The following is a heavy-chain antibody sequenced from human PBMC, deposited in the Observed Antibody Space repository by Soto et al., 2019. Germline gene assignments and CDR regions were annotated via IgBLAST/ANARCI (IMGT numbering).Heavy chain of an antibody. CDR2: VKSKNDGGTT. J-gene: IGHJ4*01. D-gene: IGHD3-22*01. CDR1: GFTFSNAW. CDR3: TTDSYINTLTVRFDY. Sequence: GGSLRLSCAASGFTFSNAWINWVRQTPGRGLEWVGRVKSKNDGGTTDFAAPVKGRFAISRDDSKSMVYLEMNSLQTEDTAMYYCTTDSYINTLTVRFDYWGHGTPVTVS. V-gene: IGHV3-15*07.